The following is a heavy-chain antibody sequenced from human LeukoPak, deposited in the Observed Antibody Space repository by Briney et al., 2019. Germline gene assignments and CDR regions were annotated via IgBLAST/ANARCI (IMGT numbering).Heavy chain of an antibody. Sequence: PSETLSLTCAVSGVSISSGDYSWRWLRQPPGKGLEWIGYISHSGSPSYNPSLKSRVTLSVDRSKNQFSLKLSSVTAADTAVYYCAREGDFWSGSFDYWGQGTLVTVSS. CDR2: ISHSGSP. J-gene: IGHJ4*02. D-gene: IGHD3-3*01. CDR1: GVSISSGDYS. CDR3: AREGDFWSGSFDY. V-gene: IGHV4-30-2*01.